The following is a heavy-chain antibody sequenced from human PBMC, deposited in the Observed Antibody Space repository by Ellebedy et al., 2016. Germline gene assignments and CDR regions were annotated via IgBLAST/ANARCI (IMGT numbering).Heavy chain of an antibody. D-gene: IGHD1-26*01. CDR3: VSGSYFDK. Sequence: GESLKISXAASEFTFSNFAMDWVRQAPGKGLEWVAVVSHDGSGQYYADSVQGRFTISRDNSKNMIYLQMNSLSADDTAVYYCVSGSYFDKWGQGTLVTVSS. CDR1: EFTFSNFA. V-gene: IGHV3-30*03. CDR2: VSHDGSGQ. J-gene: IGHJ4*02.